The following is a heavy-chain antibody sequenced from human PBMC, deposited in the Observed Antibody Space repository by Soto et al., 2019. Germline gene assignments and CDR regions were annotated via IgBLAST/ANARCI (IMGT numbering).Heavy chain of an antibody. V-gene: IGHV4-59*08. CDR3: ATLDFDILTGYYEYYYYYMDV. D-gene: IGHD3-9*01. J-gene: IGHJ6*03. CDR1: GGSISSYY. Sequence: SETLSLTCTVSGGSISSYYWSWIRQPPGKGLEWIGYIYYSGSTNYNPSLKSRVTISVDTSKNQFSLKLSSVTAADTAVYYCATLDFDILTGYYEYYYYYMDVWGKGTTVTVSS. CDR2: IYYSGST.